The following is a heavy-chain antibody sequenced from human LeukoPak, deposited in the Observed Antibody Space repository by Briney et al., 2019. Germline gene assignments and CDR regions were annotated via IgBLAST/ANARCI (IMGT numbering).Heavy chain of an antibody. Sequence: SETLSLTCTVSGGSISSGGYYWSWIRQHPGKGLEWIGYIYYSGSTYYNPSLKSRVTISVDTSKNQFSLKLSSVTAADTAVYYCARDAKVRYYDILTSSYYYYYMDVWGKGTTVTVSS. V-gene: IGHV4-31*03. CDR3: ARDAKVRYYDILTSSYYYYYMDV. CDR2: IYYSGST. D-gene: IGHD3-9*01. CDR1: GGSISSGGYY. J-gene: IGHJ6*03.